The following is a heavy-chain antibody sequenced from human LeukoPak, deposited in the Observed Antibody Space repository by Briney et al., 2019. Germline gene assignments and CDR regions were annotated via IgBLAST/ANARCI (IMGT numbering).Heavy chain of an antibody. D-gene: IGHD2-2*01. Sequence: SETLSLTCAVYGGSFSGYYWSWIRQPPGKGLEWIGEINHSGSTNYNPSLKSRVTISVDTSKNQFSLKLSSVTAADTAVYYCARGLAVVPAATHSRWFDPWGQGTLVTVSS. V-gene: IGHV4-34*01. CDR1: GGSFSGYY. J-gene: IGHJ5*02. CDR3: ARGLAVVPAATHSRWFDP. CDR2: INHSGST.